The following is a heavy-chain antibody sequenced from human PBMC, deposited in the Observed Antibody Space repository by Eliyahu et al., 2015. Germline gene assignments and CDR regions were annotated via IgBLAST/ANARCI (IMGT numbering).Heavy chain of an antibody. CDR3: VRDTCDSTTCYGN. Sequence: QVQLVESGGGLVKPGGSLRLSCAASGFTFNDYYMGXIRQAXGXGLEWVSYISSXXGAIKYADXVKGRFTISRDNAKNSLYLQMNSLRAEDTALYYCVRDTCDSTTCYGNWGQGTLVTVSS. J-gene: IGHJ4*02. D-gene: IGHD2-2*01. CDR1: GFTFNDYY. CDR2: ISSXXGAI. V-gene: IGHV3-11*01.